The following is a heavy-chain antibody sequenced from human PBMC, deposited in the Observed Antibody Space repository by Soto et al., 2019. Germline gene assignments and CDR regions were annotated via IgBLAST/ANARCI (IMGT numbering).Heavy chain of an antibody. CDR2: INHSGST. CDR1: GGSFSGYY. V-gene: IGHV4-34*01. CDR3: ARGIQLWNYYYYGMDV. J-gene: IGHJ6*02. D-gene: IGHD5-18*01. Sequence: SETLSLTCAVYGGSFSGYYWSWIRQPPGKGLEWIGEINHSGSTNYNPSLKSRVTISVDTSKNQFSLKLSSVTAADTAVYYCARGIQLWNYYYYGMDVWGQGTTVTVSS.